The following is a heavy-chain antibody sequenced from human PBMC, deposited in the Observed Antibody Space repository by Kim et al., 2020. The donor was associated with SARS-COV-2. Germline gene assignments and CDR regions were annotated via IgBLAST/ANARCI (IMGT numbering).Heavy chain of an antibody. Sequence: SETLSLTCTVSGGSISSGGYYWSWIRQHPGKGLEWIGYIYYSGSTYYNLSLKSRVTISVDTSKNQFSLKLSSVTAADTAVYYCARAHRTTFGVVEYMDVWGQGTTVTVSS. V-gene: IGHV4-31*03. CDR2: IYYSGST. CDR1: GGSISSGGYY. J-gene: IGHJ6*02. CDR3: ARAHRTTFGVVEYMDV. D-gene: IGHD3-3*01.